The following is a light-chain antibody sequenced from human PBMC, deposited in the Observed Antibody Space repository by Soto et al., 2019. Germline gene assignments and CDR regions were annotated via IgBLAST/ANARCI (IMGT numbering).Light chain of an antibody. Sequence: DIQMTQSPSALSASVGDRVTITCRASQSITSWLAWYQQKPRRAPKLLIYDASTLESGVPSRFSGRGSETECTLTISSLQTDDFATYYCQQYMSYPWTFGQGTKVDIK. V-gene: IGKV1-5*01. CDR1: QSITSW. J-gene: IGKJ1*01. CDR3: QQYMSYPWT. CDR2: DAS.